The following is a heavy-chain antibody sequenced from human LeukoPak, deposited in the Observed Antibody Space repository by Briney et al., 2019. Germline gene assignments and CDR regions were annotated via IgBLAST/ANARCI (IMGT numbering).Heavy chain of an antibody. CDR1: GGSISSSSYY. CDR2: IYYSGST. Sequence: SETLSLTCTVSGGSISSSSYYWSWIRQPPGKGLEWIGYIYYSGSTYYNPSLKSRVTISVDTSKNQFSLKLSSVTAADTAVYYCARDRGGKLRYFDGYFRWGQGTLVTVSS. V-gene: IGHV4-30-4*01. J-gene: IGHJ4*02. D-gene: IGHD3-9*01. CDR3: ARDRGGKLRYFDGYFR.